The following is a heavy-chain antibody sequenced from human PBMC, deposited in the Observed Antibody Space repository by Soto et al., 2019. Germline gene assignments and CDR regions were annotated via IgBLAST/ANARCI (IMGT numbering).Heavy chain of an antibody. CDR3: AREQWFGELSSDY. D-gene: IGHD3-10*01. J-gene: IGHJ4*02. CDR2: INHSGST. Sequence: SETLSLTCAVYGGSFSGYYWSWIRQPPGKGLEWIGEINHSGSTNYNPSLKSRVTISVDTSKNQFSLKLSSVTAADTAVYYCAREQWFGELSSDYWGQGTLVTAPQ. V-gene: IGHV4-34*01. CDR1: GGSFSGYY.